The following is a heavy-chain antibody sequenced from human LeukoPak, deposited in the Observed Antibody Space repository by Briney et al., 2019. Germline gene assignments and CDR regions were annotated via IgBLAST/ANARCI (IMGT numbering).Heavy chain of an antibody. D-gene: IGHD5-12*01. CDR1: GFTFTTYA. CDR3: AKSVGLGGYIILVS. V-gene: IGHV3-23*01. CDR2: ISGTDVTT. Sequence: GVSLTLSCAGSGFTFTTYAMTWLRRAPGKGLEWFSTISGTDVTTYYTDSMKGRFTISRDNSSNTLFLQMNSLGAEDTAVYFCAKSVGLGGYIILVSWGQGTLVTVSS. J-gene: IGHJ4*02.